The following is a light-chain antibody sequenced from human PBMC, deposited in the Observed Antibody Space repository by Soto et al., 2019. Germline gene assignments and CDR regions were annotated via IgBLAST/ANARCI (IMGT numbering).Light chain of an antibody. J-gene: IGLJ2*01. CDR2: DVS. CDR3: NSYTSSSTVA. CDR1: SSDVGGYDY. V-gene: IGLV2-14*01. Sequence: QSALTQPASVSESPGQSVTISCTGTSSDVGGYDYVSWYQQHPGKAPQLLIYDVSIRPSGVSDRFSGSKSGNTASLTISGVQAEDEADYYCNSYTSSSTVAFGGGTKLTVL.